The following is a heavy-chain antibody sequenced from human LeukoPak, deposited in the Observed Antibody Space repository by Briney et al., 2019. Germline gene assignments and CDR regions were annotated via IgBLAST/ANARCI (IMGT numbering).Heavy chain of an antibody. V-gene: IGHV3-7*01. Sequence: GGSLRLSCAASGFTFSSYWMSWVRQAPGKGLEWVANIKQDGSEKYYVDSVKGRFTISRDNAKNSLYLQMNSLRAEDTAVYYCASHYYGSGSYGSDAFDIWGQGTMVTVSS. J-gene: IGHJ3*02. D-gene: IGHD3-10*01. CDR1: GFTFSSYW. CDR3: ASHYYGSGSYGSDAFDI. CDR2: IKQDGSEK.